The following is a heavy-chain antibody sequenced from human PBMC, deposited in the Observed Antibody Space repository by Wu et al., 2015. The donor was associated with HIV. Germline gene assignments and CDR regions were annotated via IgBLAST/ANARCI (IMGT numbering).Heavy chain of an antibody. CDR1: GGTFSSRA. V-gene: IGHV1-69*13. CDR2: IIPIFDRV. J-gene: IGHJ3*01. D-gene: IGHD5-12*01. CDR3: VGPYTGYAYDTFDV. Sequence: QVHLIQSGAEVKKPGSSVKVSCTASGGTFSSRAISWVRQAPGQGLEWMGRIIPIFDRVHYKQKFQGRVVITADEATSTVYMELSSLSSDDTAFYYCVGPYTGYAYDTFDVWGPGDTGHRLF.